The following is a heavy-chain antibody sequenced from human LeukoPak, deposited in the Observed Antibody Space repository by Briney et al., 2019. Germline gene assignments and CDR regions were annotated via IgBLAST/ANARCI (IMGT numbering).Heavy chain of an antibody. J-gene: IGHJ5*02. Sequence: PGGSLRLSCAASGFTFNSYWMHWVRQAPGKGLVWVSRINSDASRTAYADSVKGRFSISRDNAKNTLYLQMNSLRAEDTAVYYCARGYGGWFDPWGQGTLVTVSS. CDR2: INSDASRT. CDR3: ARGYGGWFDP. D-gene: IGHD3-10*01. CDR1: GFTFNSYW. V-gene: IGHV3-74*01.